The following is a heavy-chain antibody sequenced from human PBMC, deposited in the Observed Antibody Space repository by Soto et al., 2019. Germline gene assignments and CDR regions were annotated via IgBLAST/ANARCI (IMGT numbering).Heavy chain of an antibody. Sequence: QVHLVQSGAEVKKPGASVKVSCKGSGYGFTTYGITWVRQAPGQGLEWMAWISAHNGNTNYAQNLQGRVTETRDTTASTAYMDLRSLSSDVTSVYYCARGRYGDYWGQGALVTVSS. J-gene: IGHJ4*02. CDR1: GYGFTTYG. V-gene: IGHV1-18*01. CDR2: ISAHNGNT. CDR3: ARGRYGDY. D-gene: IGHD1-1*01.